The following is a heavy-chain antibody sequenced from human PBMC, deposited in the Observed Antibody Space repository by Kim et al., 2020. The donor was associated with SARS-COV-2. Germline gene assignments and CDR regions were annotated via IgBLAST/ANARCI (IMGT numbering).Heavy chain of an antibody. J-gene: IGHJ4*02. V-gene: IGHV3-48*03. Sequence: GGSLRLSCAASEVTFSTYEMFWVRQAPGKGLEWVSYISSGGTIKHYADSVKGRCSISRDNAKNSLYLQMNSLRVEDTAVYYCARGKEKEGSPPWWGQGTLVTVSS. CDR2: ISSGGTIK. CDR3: ARGKEKEGSPPW. CDR1: EVTFSTYE.